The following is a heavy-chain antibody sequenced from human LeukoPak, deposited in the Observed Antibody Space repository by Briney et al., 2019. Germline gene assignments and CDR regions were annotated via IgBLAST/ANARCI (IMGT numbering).Heavy chain of an antibody. J-gene: IGHJ4*02. CDR2: ISGSGGST. V-gene: IGHV3-23*01. CDR3: AGGDRYEVFDY. D-gene: IGHD5-12*01. Sequence: PGGSLRLSCAASGFTFSSYAMSWVRQAPGKGLEWVSAISGSGGSTYYADSVKGRFTISRDNPKNTLYLQMNSLRADDTALYYCAGGDRYEVFDYWGQGTLATVSS. CDR1: GFTFSSYA.